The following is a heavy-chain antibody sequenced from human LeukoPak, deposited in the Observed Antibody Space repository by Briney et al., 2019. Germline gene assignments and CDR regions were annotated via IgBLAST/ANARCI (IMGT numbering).Heavy chain of an antibody. J-gene: IGHJ4*02. D-gene: IGHD3-3*01. Sequence: GASVKVSCKASGYTFTSYAMNWVRQAPGQGLEWMGGIIPIFGTANYAQKFQGRVTITADESTSTAYMELSSLRSEDTAVYYCASVIWRTGYYFDYWGQGTLVTVSS. CDR1: GYTFTSYA. V-gene: IGHV1-69*13. CDR2: IIPIFGTA. CDR3: ASVIWRTGYYFDY.